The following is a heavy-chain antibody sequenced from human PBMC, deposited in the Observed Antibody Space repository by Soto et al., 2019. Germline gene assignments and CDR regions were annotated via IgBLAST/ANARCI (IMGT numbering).Heavy chain of an antibody. V-gene: IGHV4-31*03. J-gene: IGHJ4*02. CDR2: IYDSGST. Sequence: SETLPFPSTVSGGSISSGVCYWSWIRQQPGKGREWIGYIYDSGSTYYNPSLKSRVTISVDTSKNQFSLKLSSVTDADTAVYYCARVTIFGVDHPFDYWGQGTLVTVSS. CDR3: ARVTIFGVDHPFDY. D-gene: IGHD3-3*01. CDR1: GGSISSGVCY.